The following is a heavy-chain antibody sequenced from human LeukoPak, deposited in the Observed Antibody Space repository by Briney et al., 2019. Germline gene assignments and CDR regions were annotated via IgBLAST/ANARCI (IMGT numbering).Heavy chain of an antibody. CDR2: IYYSGST. CDR3: ARLRGEQWLPIDY. CDR1: GGSISGSSYY. V-gene: IGHV4-61*01. Sequence: SGTLSLTCTVSGGSISGSSYYWSWIRQPPGKGLEWIGYIYYSGSTNYNPSLKSRVTISVDTSKNQFSLKLSSVTAADTAVYYCARLRGEQWLPIDYWGQGTLVTVSS. D-gene: IGHD6-19*01. J-gene: IGHJ4*02.